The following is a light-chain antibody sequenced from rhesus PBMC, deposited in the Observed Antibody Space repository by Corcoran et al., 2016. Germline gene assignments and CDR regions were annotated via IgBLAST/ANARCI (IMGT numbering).Light chain of an antibody. CDR3: QHGYGTPLT. V-gene: IGKV1-74*01. Sequence: DIQMTQSPSSLSTSVGDRVTITCWASENVNHYINWYQQRQGKAPNLLIYKASTLQSGVPSRFSGSGSGTDYTFTISRLQPEDVATYYCQHGYGTPLTFGGGTKVELK. CDR2: KAS. J-gene: IGKJ4*01. CDR1: ENVNHY.